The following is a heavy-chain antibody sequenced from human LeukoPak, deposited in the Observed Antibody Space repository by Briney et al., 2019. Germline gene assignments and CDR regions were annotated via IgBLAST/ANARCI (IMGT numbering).Heavy chain of an antibody. CDR3: AREEGIAAATTYYYYGMDV. J-gene: IGHJ6*02. CDR2: IWYDGSNK. CDR1: GFTFSSYA. Sequence: PGGSLRLSCAASGFTFSSYAMSWVRQAPGKGLEWVAVIWYDGSNKYYADSVKGRFTISRDNAKNTLFLQMNSLRAEDTAVYYCAREEGIAAATTYYYYGMDVWGQGTTVTVSS. V-gene: IGHV3-33*08. D-gene: IGHD6-13*01.